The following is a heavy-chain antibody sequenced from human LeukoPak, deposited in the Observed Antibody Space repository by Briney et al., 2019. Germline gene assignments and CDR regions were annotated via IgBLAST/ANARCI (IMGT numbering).Heavy chain of an antibody. Sequence: GRSLRLSCAASGFTFSSYAMHWVRQAPGKGLEWVAVISYDGSNKYYADSVKGRFTISRDNAKNSLYLQMNSLRAEDTAVYYCAREIAGTVTTFADYWGQGTLVTVSS. CDR2: ISYDGSNK. CDR1: GFTFSSYA. CDR3: AREIAGTVTTFADY. D-gene: IGHD4-17*01. V-gene: IGHV3-30-3*01. J-gene: IGHJ4*02.